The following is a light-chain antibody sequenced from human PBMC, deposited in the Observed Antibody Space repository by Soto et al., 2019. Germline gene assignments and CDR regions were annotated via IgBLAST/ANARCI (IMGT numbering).Light chain of an antibody. CDR2: KAS. CDR1: QSNNNW. Sequence: DIQMTQSPSTLSAYVGDRVTNTCRASQSNNNWLAWYQKKPGKAPKLLIYKASSLESGVPSRFSVSGSGTEFTLAISSLQPDDSATYYCQQYNDNWTFGQGTKVDI. CDR3: QQYNDNWT. V-gene: IGKV1-5*03. J-gene: IGKJ1*01.